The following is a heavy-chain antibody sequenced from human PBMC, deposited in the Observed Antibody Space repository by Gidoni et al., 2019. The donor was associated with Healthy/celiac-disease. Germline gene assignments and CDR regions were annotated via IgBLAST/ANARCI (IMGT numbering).Heavy chain of an antibody. Sequence: QVQLVESGGGVVQPGRSLRLSCAASGFPFSSYALHWVRQAPGKGLEWVAVISYDGSNKYYADSVKSRFTISRDNSKNTLYLQMNSLRAEDTAVYYCARDGYSSSSDYYYYYMDVWGKGTTVTVSS. CDR3: ARDGYSSSSDYYYYYMDV. V-gene: IGHV3-30*04. CDR2: ISYDGSNK. CDR1: GFPFSSYA. D-gene: IGHD6-6*01. J-gene: IGHJ6*03.